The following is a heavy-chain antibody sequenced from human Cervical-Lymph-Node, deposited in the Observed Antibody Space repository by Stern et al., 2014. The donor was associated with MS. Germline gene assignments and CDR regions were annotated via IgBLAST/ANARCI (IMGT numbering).Heavy chain of an antibody. J-gene: IGHJ5*02. CDR2: IKEDGTEK. CDR3: ARDTWYGGCFDP. Sequence: EVQLVESGGGLVQPGGSLRLSCAASGMTVSFSWMSWVRQAPGKGLGWVANIKEDGTEKFYVDSVKGRFTISRDNSKNILYLQMNNLRAEDTAVYYCARDTWYGGCFDPWGQGTLVTVSS. D-gene: IGHD6-13*01. V-gene: IGHV3-7*01. CDR1: GMTVSFSW.